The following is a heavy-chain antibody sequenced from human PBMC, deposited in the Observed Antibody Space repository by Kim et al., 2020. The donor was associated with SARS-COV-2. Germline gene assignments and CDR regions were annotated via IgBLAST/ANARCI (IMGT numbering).Heavy chain of an antibody. CDR1: GGTFSSYA. CDR3: ARVSHLGYYYGSGSDLYYYDSSGYYGYFDY. D-gene: IGHD3-22*01. J-gene: IGHJ4*02. V-gene: IGHV1-69*13. Sequence: SVKVSCKASGGTFSSYAISWVRQAPGQGLEWMGGIIPIFGTANYAQNFQGRVTITADESTSTAYMELSSLRSEDTAVYYCARVSHLGYYYGSGSDLYYYDSSGYYGYFDYWGQGTLVTVSS. CDR2: IIPIFGTA.